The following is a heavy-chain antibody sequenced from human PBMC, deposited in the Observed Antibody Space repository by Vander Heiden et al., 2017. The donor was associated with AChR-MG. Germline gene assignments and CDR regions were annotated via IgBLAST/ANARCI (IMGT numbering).Heavy chain of an antibody. J-gene: IGHJ4*02. V-gene: IGHV3-23*01. CDR2: ISGSGGST. D-gene: IGHD3-22*01. Sequence: EVQLLESGGGLVQPGGSLRPSCAAPGFTFSSDAMSWVRQAPGKGLEWVSAISGSGGSTYYADSVKGRFTISRDNSKNTLYLQMNSLRAEDTAVYYCAKDLRGYPGGYWGQGTLVTVSS. CDR3: AKDLRGYPGGY. CDR1: GFTFSSDA.